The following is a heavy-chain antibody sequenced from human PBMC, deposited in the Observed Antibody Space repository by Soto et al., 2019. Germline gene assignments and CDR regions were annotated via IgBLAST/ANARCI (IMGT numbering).Heavy chain of an antibody. D-gene: IGHD2-2*01. CDR3: ARRHDIVVVPAANPLDY. J-gene: IGHJ4*02. CDR1: GFTFSDYS. V-gene: IGHV3-11*01. CDR2: ISSSGSTI. Sequence: QVQLVESGGGLVKPGGSLRLSCAASGFTFSDYSMSWIRQAPGKGLERVSYISSSGSTIYYADSVKGRFTISRDNAKNSLYLQMISLRAEDAAVYYCARRHDIVVVPAANPLDYWGQGTLVTVSS.